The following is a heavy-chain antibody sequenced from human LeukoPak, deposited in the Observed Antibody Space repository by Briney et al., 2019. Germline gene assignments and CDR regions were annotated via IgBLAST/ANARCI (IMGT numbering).Heavy chain of an antibody. CDR1: GYSFSTYW. CDR3: ARLKYSYGPSFDY. J-gene: IGHJ4*02. Sequence: GESLKISCKGSGYSFSTYWIGWVRQMPGKGLEWMGIIYPGDSDTRYSPSFQGQVTISADKSISTAYLQWSSLKASDTAMYYCARLKYSYGPSFDYWGQGTLVTVSS. CDR2: IYPGDSDT. V-gene: IGHV5-51*01. D-gene: IGHD5-18*01.